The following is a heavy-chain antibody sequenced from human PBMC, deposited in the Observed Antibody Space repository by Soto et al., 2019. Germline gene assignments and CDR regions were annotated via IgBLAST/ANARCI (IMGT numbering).Heavy chain of an antibody. CDR2: IFHSGST. CDR3: ARTLYSYGPRFDY. D-gene: IGHD5-18*01. V-gene: IGHV4-59*12. J-gene: IGHJ4*02. Sequence: PSETLSLTCTVSGGSFNTYYWSWIRQPPGKGLEWIGYIFHSGSTNYKSSLKSRVTMSVDTSKNQFSLKLSSVTAADTAVYYCARTLYSYGPRFDYWGQGTLVTVSS. CDR1: GGSFNTYY.